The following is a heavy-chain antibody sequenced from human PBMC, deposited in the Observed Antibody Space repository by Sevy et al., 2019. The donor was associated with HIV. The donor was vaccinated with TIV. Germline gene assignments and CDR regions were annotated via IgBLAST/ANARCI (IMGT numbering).Heavy chain of an antibody. Sequence: SESLSLTCTVSGGSINSDHWSWIRQPPGKGLEWIGYVYYTGGTKYNPSPKNRATISVERTNNQFSLKLTSVTAADTAVYYCARRNDFDIWGQGTMVTVSS. V-gene: IGHV4-59*08. CDR3: ARRNDFDI. J-gene: IGHJ3*02. CDR2: VYYTGGT. CDR1: GGSINSDH.